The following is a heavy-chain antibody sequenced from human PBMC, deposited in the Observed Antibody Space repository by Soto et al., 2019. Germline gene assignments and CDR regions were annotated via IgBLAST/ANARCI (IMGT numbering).Heavy chain of an antibody. J-gene: IGHJ4*02. Sequence: GSLRLSCAASGFTFSSYWMSWVRQAPGKGLEWLADIKQDGSEKHYEDSVKGRFTISRDNVKNSLYLQMNSLRAEDTAVYYCARDHTSPGITGDYWGQGTLVTVSS. V-gene: IGHV3-7*01. D-gene: IGHD6-13*01. CDR3: ARDHTSPGITGDY. CDR2: IKQDGSEK. CDR1: GFTFSSYW.